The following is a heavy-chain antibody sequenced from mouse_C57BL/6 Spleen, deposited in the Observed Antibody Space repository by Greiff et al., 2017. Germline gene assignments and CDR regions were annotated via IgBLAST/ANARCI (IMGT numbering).Heavy chain of an antibody. J-gene: IGHJ2*01. CDR1: GFTFSDYY. Sequence: EVNVVESEGGLVQPGSSMKLSCTASGFTFSDYYMAWVRQVPEKGLEWVANINYDGSSTYYLDSLKSRFIISRDNAKNILYLQMSSLKSEDTATYYCARPYGSSSPYFDYWGQGTTLTVSS. D-gene: IGHD1-1*01. V-gene: IGHV5-16*01. CDR3: ARPYGSSSPYFDY. CDR2: INYDGSST.